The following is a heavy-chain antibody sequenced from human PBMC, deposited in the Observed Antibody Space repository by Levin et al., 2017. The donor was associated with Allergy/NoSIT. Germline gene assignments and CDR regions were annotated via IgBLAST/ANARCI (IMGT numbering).Heavy chain of an antibody. J-gene: IGHJ3*02. V-gene: IGHV3-33*01. CDR3: AREAYSSGWYNAFDI. CDR1: GFTFGSYG. Sequence: PGGSLRLSCAASGFTFGSYGMHWVRQAPGKGLEWVAVIWYDGSNKYYADSVKGRFTISRDNSKNTLYLQMNSLRAEDTAVYYCAREAYSSGWYNAFDIWGQGTMVTVSS. D-gene: IGHD6-19*01. CDR2: IWYDGSNK.